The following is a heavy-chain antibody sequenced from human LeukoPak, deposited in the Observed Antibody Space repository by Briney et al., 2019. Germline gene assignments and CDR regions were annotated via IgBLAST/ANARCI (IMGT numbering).Heavy chain of an antibody. CDR1: GYTLTELS. Sequence: GASVKVSCKVSGYTLTELSMHWVRQAPGKGLEWMGGFDPEDGETIYAQKFQGRVTMTEDTSTDTAYMELSSLRSEDTAVYYCATSSNYGDYEAFDYWGQGTLVNVSS. J-gene: IGHJ4*02. D-gene: IGHD4-17*01. V-gene: IGHV1-24*01. CDR3: ATSSNYGDYEAFDY. CDR2: FDPEDGET.